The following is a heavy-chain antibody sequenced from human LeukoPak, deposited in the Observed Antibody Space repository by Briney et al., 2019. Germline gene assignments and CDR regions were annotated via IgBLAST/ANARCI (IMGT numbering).Heavy chain of an antibody. CDR1: GGSISSYY. CDR3: ARDKDYFDSGGAFDI. Sequence: SETLSLTCTVSGGSISSYYWNWIRQPAGKGLEYIGRTYTGGRSNYSPSLKSRVSMSIDTSKNQFSLKLSSVTAADTAVYYCARDKDYFDSGGAFDIWGQGTMVTVSS. V-gene: IGHV4-4*07. D-gene: IGHD3-22*01. CDR2: TYTGGRS. J-gene: IGHJ3*02.